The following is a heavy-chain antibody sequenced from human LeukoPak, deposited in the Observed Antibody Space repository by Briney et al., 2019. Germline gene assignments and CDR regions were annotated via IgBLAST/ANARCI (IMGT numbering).Heavy chain of an antibody. J-gene: IGHJ6*03. CDR2: IYYSGST. D-gene: IGHD2-2*01. Sequence: SGTLSLTCAVSGGSISSSYWWSWVRQSPGRGLEWIGEIYYSGSTNYDPSLKSRVTISVDKSKNQFSLKLSSVTAADTAVYYCARVVPAANYYYYMDVWGKGTTVTISS. V-gene: IGHV4-4*02. CDR3: ARVVPAANYYYYMDV. CDR1: GGSISSSYW.